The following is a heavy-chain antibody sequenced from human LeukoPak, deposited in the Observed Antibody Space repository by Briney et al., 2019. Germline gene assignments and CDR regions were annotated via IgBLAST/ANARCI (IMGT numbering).Heavy chain of an antibody. CDR2: IKSKTDGGTT. V-gene: IGHV3-15*07. CDR3: TTGGLERFFFDY. J-gene: IGHJ4*02. D-gene: IGHD1-1*01. Sequence: GGSLRLSCAASGFSFNNAWMNWVRQTPGKGLEWVGRIKSKTDGGTTEYAAPVKGRFTISRDDSKNTLYLQLNSLKTEDTAVYYCTTGGLERFFFDYWGQGALVTVSS. CDR1: GFSFNNAW.